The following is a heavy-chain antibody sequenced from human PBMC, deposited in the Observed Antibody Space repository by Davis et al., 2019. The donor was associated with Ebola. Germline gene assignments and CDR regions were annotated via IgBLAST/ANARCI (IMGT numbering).Heavy chain of an antibody. CDR2: IWYDGSNK. Sequence: GESLKISCAASGFTFSSYGMHWVRQAPGKGLEWVAVIWYDGSNKYYADSVKGRFTISRDNSKNTLYLQMNSLRAEDTAVYYCAKGYGKYYYYGMDVWGQGTTVTVSS. CDR1: GFTFSSYG. J-gene: IGHJ6*02. CDR3: AKGYGKYYYYGMDV. D-gene: IGHD4-17*01. V-gene: IGHV3-30*02.